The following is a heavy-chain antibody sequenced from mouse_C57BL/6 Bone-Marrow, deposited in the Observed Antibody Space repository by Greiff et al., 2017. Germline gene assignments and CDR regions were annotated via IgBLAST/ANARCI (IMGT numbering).Heavy chain of an antibody. CDR3: ADITAVVATNY. CDR2: IYPGDGDT. CDR1: GYAFSSSW. J-gene: IGHJ2*01. D-gene: IGHD1-1*01. V-gene: IGHV1-82*01. Sequence: QVQLQQSGPELVKPGASVKISCKASGYAFSSSWMNWVKQRPGKGLEWIGRIYPGDGDTNYNGKFKGKATLTADKSSSTADMQLSSLTSEDSAVYFCADITAVVATNYGGRGKALTVSS.